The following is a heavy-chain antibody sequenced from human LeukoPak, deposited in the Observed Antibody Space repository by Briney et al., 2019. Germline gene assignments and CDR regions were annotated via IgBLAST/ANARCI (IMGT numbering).Heavy chain of an antibody. J-gene: IGHJ3*02. Sequence: GSLRLSCAASGFTFSSYGMHWVRQAPGKGLEWIGSIYYSGSTYYNPSLRSRVTISVDTSKNQFSLKLSSVTAADTAVYYCARHGIDIVVVPAAIGTDAFDIWGQGTMVTVSS. CDR3: ARHGIDIVVVPAAIGTDAFDI. CDR1: GFTFSSYG. D-gene: IGHD2-2*02. CDR2: IYYSGST. V-gene: IGHV4-39*01.